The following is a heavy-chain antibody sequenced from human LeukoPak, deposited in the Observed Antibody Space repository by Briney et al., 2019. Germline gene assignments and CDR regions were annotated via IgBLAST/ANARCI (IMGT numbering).Heavy chain of an antibody. J-gene: IGHJ6*04. V-gene: IGHV4-38-2*01. CDR2: IYHSGST. CDR1: GYSISSGYY. CDR3: ARLIGMDV. Sequence: PSETLSLTCAVSGYSISSGYYWGWIRQPPGKGLEWIGSIYHSGSTYYNPSLKSRVTISVDTSKNQFSLKQSSVTAADTAVYYCARLIGMDVWGKGTTVTVSS.